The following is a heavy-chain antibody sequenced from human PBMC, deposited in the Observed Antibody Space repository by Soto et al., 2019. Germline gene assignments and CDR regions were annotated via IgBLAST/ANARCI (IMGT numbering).Heavy chain of an antibody. CDR3: ARDKREGSSSWYIDY. J-gene: IGHJ4*02. V-gene: IGHV3-33*01. Sequence: QVQLVESGGGVVQPGRSLRLSCAASGFTFSSYGMHWVRQAPGKGLQWVAVIWYDGSNKYYADSVKGRFTISRDNSKNTLYLQMNSLRAEDTAVYYCARDKREGSSSWYIDYWGQGTLVTVSS. CDR2: IWYDGSNK. CDR1: GFTFSSYG. D-gene: IGHD6-13*01.